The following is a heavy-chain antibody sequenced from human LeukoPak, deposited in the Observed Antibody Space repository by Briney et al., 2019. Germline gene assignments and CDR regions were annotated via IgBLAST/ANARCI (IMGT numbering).Heavy chain of an antibody. D-gene: IGHD3-10*01. CDR2: ISAYNGNT. V-gene: IGHV1-18*01. Sequence: GASVKVSCKASGYTFTSYGISWVRQAPGQGLEWMGWISAYNGNTNYAQKLQGRVTMTTDISTSTAYMELRSLRSDDTAVYYCARLLGGWFGELFFDYWGQGTLVTVSS. J-gene: IGHJ4*02. CDR3: ARLLGGWFGELFFDY. CDR1: GYTFTSYG.